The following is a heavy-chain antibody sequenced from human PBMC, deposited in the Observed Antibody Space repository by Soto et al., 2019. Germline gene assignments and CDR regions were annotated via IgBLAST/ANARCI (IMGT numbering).Heavy chain of an antibody. CDR3: ARDLGTYDSIGYFPCYYSYAMDV. V-gene: IGHV3-21*01. J-gene: IGHJ6*02. CDR1: GFTFSSYN. Sequence: GGTLRLSCAASGFTFSSYNMNWVRQAPGKGLEWVSSISSGSSYIFYADSVKGRFTISRDNAKTSLFLQMNSLTADDTAVYYCARDLGTYDSIGYFPCYYSYAMDVWGQGTMVTVSS. CDR2: ISSGSSYI. D-gene: IGHD3-22*01.